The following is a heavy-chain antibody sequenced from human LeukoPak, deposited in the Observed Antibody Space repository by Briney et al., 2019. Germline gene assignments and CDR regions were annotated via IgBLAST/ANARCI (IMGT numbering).Heavy chain of an antibody. CDR3: PTXSSPXXDXVWGSYRYXLD. Sequence: SVKVSCKASGGTFSSYAISWMRQAPGQGLEWMGGIIPIFGTANYAQKFQGRVTITTDESTSTTYMELSSLTSEATAPYSCPTXSSPXXDXVWGSYRYXLDWGXGTLVXXSS. CDR2: IIPIFGTA. J-gene: IGHJ1*01. CDR1: GGTFSSYA. V-gene: IGHV1-69*05. D-gene: IGHD3-16*02.